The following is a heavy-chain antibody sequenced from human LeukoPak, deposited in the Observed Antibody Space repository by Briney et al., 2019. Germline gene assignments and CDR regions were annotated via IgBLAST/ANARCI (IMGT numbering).Heavy chain of an antibody. J-gene: IGHJ4*02. D-gene: IGHD2-21*02. V-gene: IGHV3-23*01. CDR1: GFTFSSYA. CDR3: AKDPPPARVTTYFDY. CDR2: ISGSGGST. Sequence: GGSLRLSCAASGFTFSSYAMSWVRQAPGKGLEWVSAISGSGGSTYYADSVKGRFTVSRDNSKNTLYLQMNSLRAEDTAVYYCAKDPPPARVTTYFDYWGQGTLVTVSS.